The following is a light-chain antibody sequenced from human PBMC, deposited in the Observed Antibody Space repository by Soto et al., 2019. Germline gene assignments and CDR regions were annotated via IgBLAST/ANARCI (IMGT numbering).Light chain of an antibody. CDR3: QQYGDSRT. V-gene: IGKV3-20*01. CDR2: DAS. CDR1: QRFRSND. J-gene: IGKJ1*01. Sequence: EIVLTHSPGTLSLSPGERATLSCRASQRFRSNDLAWYQQKPGQAPRLLIYDASSRATGIPDRFSGSGSGTDFTLTISRLEPEDFAVYYCQQYGDSRTFGQGTKVEIK.